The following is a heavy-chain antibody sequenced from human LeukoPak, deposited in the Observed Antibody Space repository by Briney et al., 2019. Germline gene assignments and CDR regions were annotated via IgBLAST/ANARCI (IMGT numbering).Heavy chain of an antibody. J-gene: IGHJ6*03. CDR2: IYYSGST. Sequence: SETLSLTCTVSGGSISSYYWSWIRQPPGKGLEWIGYIYYSGSTNYNPSLKSQVTISVDTSKNQFSLKLSSVTAADTAVYYCARRERTDYGDYYYYYMDVWGKGTTVTVSS. CDR3: ARRERTDYGDYYYYYMDV. CDR1: GGSISSYY. V-gene: IGHV4-59*08. D-gene: IGHD4-17*01.